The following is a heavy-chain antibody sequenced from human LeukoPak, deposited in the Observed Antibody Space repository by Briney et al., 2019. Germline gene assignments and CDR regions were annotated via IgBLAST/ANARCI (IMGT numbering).Heavy chain of an antibody. Sequence: ASVKVSCKASGYTFTGYYMHWVRQAPGQGLEWMGRINPNSGGTNYAQKFQGRVTMTRDTSISTAYMELSRLRSDDTAVYYCASSSIVVVPAASLYYYCYMDVWGKGTTVTVSS. CDR2: INPNSGGT. V-gene: IGHV1-2*06. CDR3: ASSSIVVVPAASLYYYCYMDV. D-gene: IGHD2-2*01. CDR1: GYTFTGYY. J-gene: IGHJ6*03.